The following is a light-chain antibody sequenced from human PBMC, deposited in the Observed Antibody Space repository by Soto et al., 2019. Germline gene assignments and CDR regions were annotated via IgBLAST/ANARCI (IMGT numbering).Light chain of an antibody. J-gene: IGLJ1*01. CDR2: SNN. CDR1: SSNIGSNT. V-gene: IGLV1-44*01. Sequence: QSVLTQPPSASGTPGQRVTISCFGSSSNIGSNTVNWYQQLPGTAPKLLIYSNNQRPSGVPDRFSGSKSGTSASLAISGLQSEDEADYYCAAWDDSLNGQVFGTGTKLTVL. CDR3: AAWDDSLNGQV.